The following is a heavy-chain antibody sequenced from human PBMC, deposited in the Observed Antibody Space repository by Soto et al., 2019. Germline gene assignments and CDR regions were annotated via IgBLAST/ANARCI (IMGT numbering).Heavy chain of an antibody. Sequence: QVQLVQSGAEVKKPGSSVKVSCKASGGTFSSYAISWVRQAPGQGLEWVGGIIPVFGRPNYAPKFQGRVTLSADESTSTAYMELRTLRSEDTAVYYCASPIQESDDSHAFDIWGQGTMVTVSS. CDR1: GGTFSSYA. V-gene: IGHV1-69*01. D-gene: IGHD3-16*01. J-gene: IGHJ3*02. CDR2: IIPVFGRP. CDR3: ASPIQESDDSHAFDI.